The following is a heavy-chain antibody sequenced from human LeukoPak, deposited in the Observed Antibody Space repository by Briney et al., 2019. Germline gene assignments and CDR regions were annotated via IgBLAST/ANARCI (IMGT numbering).Heavy chain of an antibody. J-gene: IGHJ4*02. D-gene: IGHD4-17*01. CDR2: IIPILGIA. Sequence: ASVKVSCKASGGTFSSYAISWVRQAPGQGLEWMGRIIPILGIANYAQKFQGRVTITADKSTSAAYMELSSLRSEDTAVYYCARDRSTVTTPDYWGQGTLVTVSS. V-gene: IGHV1-69*04. CDR3: ARDRSTVTTPDY. CDR1: GGTFSSYA.